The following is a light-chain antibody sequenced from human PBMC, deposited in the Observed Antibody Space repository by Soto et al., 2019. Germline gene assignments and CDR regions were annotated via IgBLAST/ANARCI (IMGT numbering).Light chain of an antibody. J-gene: IGKJ2*01. V-gene: IGKV3-15*01. Sequence: EIEMTQSPATLSVSVGERATLSCRASQSVSSNLAWYQQKPGQAPRFLIYDASTWARGVPSRFSGSGSGTEFTLTISSLQSEDFAVYYCHHVNSWPYTFGQGTKVDIK. CDR1: QSVSSN. CDR3: HHVNSWPYT. CDR2: DAS.